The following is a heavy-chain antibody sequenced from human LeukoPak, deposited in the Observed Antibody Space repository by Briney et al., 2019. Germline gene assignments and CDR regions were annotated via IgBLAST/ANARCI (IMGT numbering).Heavy chain of an antibody. CDR1: GYTFTSYA. CDR2: IDTNTGNP. V-gene: IGHV7-4-1*01. D-gene: IGHD2-21*02. Sequence: ASVKLSCKASGYTFTSYAMNWVRQAPGQGLEWMGWIDTNTGNPTSAQGFTGRFVFSLDTSVSTAYLLIRSLKPEDTAVYYCARERSVTESDFDYWGQGTLVTVSS. J-gene: IGHJ4*02. CDR3: ARERSVTESDFDY.